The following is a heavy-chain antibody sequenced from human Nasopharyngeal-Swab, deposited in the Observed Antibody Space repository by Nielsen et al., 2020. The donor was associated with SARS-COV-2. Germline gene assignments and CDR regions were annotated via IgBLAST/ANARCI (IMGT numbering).Heavy chain of an antibody. CDR2: ISYDGSNK. Sequence: GGSLRLSCAASGFTFSSYAMHWVRQAPGKGLEWVAVISYDGSNKYYADSVKGRFTISRGNSKNTLYLQMNSLRAEDTAVYYCARKADWSLYYYYMDVWGKGTTVTVSS. CDR1: GFTFSSYA. V-gene: IGHV3-30-3*01. J-gene: IGHJ6*03. CDR3: ARKADWSLYYYYMDV. D-gene: IGHD3-9*01.